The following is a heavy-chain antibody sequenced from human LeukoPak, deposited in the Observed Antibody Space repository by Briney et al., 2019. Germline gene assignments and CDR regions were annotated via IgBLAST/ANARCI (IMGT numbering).Heavy chain of an antibody. CDR3: ASDYYDSSGYYR. Sequence: SVKVSRKASGGAFSSYTISWVRQAPGQGLEWMGRIIPILGIANYAQKFQGRVTITADKSTSTAYMELSSLRSEDTAVYYCASDYYDSSGYYRWGQGTLVTVSS. V-gene: IGHV1-69*02. D-gene: IGHD3-22*01. CDR2: IIPILGIA. J-gene: IGHJ5*02. CDR1: GGAFSSYT.